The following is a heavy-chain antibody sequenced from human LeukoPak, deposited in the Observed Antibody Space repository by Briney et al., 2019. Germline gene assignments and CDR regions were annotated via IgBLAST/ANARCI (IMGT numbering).Heavy chain of an antibody. CDR3: ARHGSGYSSSSRMYY. CDR1: GGSISSSSYY. CDR2: TYYSGST. V-gene: IGHV4-39*01. J-gene: IGHJ4*02. Sequence: SETLSLTCTVSGGSISSSSYYWGWIRQPPGKGLEWIGSTYYSGSTYYNPSLKSRVTISVDTSKNQFSLKLSSVTAADTAVYYCARHGSGYSSSSRMYYWGQGTLVTVSS. D-gene: IGHD6-6*01.